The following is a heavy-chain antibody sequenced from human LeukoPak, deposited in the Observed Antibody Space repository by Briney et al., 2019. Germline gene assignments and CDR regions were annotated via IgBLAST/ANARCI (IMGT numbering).Heavy chain of an antibody. CDR1: GFTFSSYA. Sequence: GGSLRLSCAASGFTFSSYAMSWVRQAPGKGLEWVSAISGSGGSTYYADSVKGRFTISRDNSKNTLYLQMNSLRAEDTAVYYCAKDPPRRIVYYDILTGPIDYWGQGTLVTVSS. CDR3: AKDPPRRIVYYDILTGPIDY. D-gene: IGHD3-9*01. J-gene: IGHJ4*02. CDR2: ISGSGGST. V-gene: IGHV3-23*01.